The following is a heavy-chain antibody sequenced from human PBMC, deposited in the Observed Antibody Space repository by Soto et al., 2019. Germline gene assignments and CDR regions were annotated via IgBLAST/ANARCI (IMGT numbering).Heavy chain of an antibody. CDR3: ARDSRFYTGYFDS. CDR1: GGTFSSYG. D-gene: IGHD2-15*01. Sequence: QVQLVQSGAEVKKPGSSVKVSCKASGGTFSSYGISWVRQAPGQGLEWMGGIIPIFGTANYAQKFQGRVTITXDXLTSTAYMELSSLRSDDTAADYCARDSRFYTGYFDSWGQGTLVTVSS. V-gene: IGHV1-69*05. J-gene: IGHJ4*02. CDR2: IIPIFGTA.